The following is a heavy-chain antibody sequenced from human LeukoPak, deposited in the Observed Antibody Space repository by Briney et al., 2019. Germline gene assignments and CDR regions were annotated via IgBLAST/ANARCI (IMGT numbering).Heavy chain of an antibody. J-gene: IGHJ4*02. V-gene: IGHV3-13*01. CDR3: ARVATERVGGVYYFDY. CDR1: GFTFSDYD. Sequence: GGSLRLSCAASGFTFSDYDMHWVRQATGKGLEWVSAIGTAGDTYYTGSVKGRFTISRENAKNSLYLQMNSLRAGDTAVYYCARVATERVGGVYYFDYWGQGTLVTVSS. CDR2: IGTAGDT. D-gene: IGHD1-1*01.